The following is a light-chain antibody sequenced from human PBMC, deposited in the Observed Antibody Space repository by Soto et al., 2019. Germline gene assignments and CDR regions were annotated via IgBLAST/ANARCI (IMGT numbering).Light chain of an antibody. V-gene: IGKV3-20*01. CDR1: QSVSSRY. CDR2: GAS. Sequence: EIVLTQPPGTLSLSLGERATLSCRASQSVSSRYLTWYQQKPGQAPRLLIYGASSRATGIPDRFSGSGSGTDFTLTISRLEPEDFAVYYCQQYGSSPPITFGQGTRLEIK. CDR3: QQYGSSPPIT. J-gene: IGKJ5*01.